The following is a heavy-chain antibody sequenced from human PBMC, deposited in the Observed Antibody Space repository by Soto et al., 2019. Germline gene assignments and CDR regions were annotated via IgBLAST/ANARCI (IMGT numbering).Heavy chain of an antibody. J-gene: IGHJ4*02. CDR1: GITISNYP. CDR3: MKDDGGYPSTAPH. Sequence: EVQLLESGGGLVQPGGSLRLSCAASGITISNYPMSWVRQAPGKGLDWVSGISGSGDRTYYADSAQGRFTISKDISKNSLSLQLDSLRVEDTAVYFCMKDDGGYPSTAPHWGQGTLVTVSS. V-gene: IGHV3-23*01. D-gene: IGHD3-22*01. CDR2: ISGSGDRT.